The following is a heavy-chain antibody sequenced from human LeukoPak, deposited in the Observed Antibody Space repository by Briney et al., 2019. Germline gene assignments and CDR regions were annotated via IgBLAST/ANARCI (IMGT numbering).Heavy chain of an antibody. CDR2: MIPNSGNT. D-gene: IGHD5-12*01. J-gene: IGHJ4*02. Sequence: ASVKVSCKASGYTFTSYDINWVRQATGQGLEWMGWMIPNSGNTGYAQKFQGRVTMTRNTSISTAYMELSSLRSEDTAVYYCARWSNERYSGYDYRFDYWGQGTLVTVSS. CDR1: GYTFTSYD. CDR3: ARWSNERYSGYDYRFDY. V-gene: IGHV1-8*01.